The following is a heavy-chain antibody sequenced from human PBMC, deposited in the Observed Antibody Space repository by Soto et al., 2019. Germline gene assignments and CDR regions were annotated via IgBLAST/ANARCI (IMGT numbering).Heavy chain of an antibody. CDR2: ITDTGGDT. CDR1: GFTFGSRA. CDR3: ARASKDSYPGSRIFDF. Sequence: GGSLRLSCVACGFTFGSRAMSWIRQAPGGGLEWVSTITDTGGDTKYADSVRCRFTISRDNSKSTLYLQMSSLRAEESAVYYCARASKDSYPGSRIFDFSGRGTLVTVSS. J-gene: IGHJ4*02. V-gene: IGHV3-23*01. D-gene: IGHD3-10*01.